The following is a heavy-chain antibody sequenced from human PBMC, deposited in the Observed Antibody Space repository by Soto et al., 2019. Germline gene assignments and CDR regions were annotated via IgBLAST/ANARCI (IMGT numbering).Heavy chain of an antibody. CDR3: VRGSPNSAFDP. CDR1: GFTFSNYW. D-gene: IGHD2-15*01. V-gene: IGHV3-74*01. Sequence: GGSLRLSCAASGFTFSNYWMHWVRQAPGKGLVWVSHINTDGSTATYADSVKGRFTISRDNAKNPLYLQMNSLRAEDTAVYYCVRGSPNSAFDPWGQGTLVTVSS. J-gene: IGHJ5*02. CDR2: INTDGSTA.